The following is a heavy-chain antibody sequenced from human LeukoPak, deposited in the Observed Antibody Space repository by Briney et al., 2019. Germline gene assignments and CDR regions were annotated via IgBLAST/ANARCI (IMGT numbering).Heavy chain of an antibody. Sequence: GGALEIPFKGSGYRFTSYWNGWVRRMPGKGLEGMGIIYPGDSDTRYSPSFQGQVTISDHKSISTAYLQWSSLKASDTAMYYCAGQRGTSGPLHNNFHRWGQGTLVSVS. J-gene: IGHJ5*02. D-gene: IGHD2-2*01. CDR2: IYPGDSDT. V-gene: IGHV5-51*01. CDR3: AGQRGTSGPLHNNFHR. CDR1: GYRFTSYW.